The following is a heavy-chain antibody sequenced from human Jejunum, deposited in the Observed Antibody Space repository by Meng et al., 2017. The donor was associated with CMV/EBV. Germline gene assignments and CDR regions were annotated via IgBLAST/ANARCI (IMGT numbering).Heavy chain of an antibody. CDR2: IFHSGSA. CDR3: ARVSGRDYGGDDY. J-gene: IGHJ4*02. CDR1: GDSIRSGYY. V-gene: IGHV4-38-2*02. D-gene: IGHD4-17*01. Sequence: SGDSIRSGYYWGWIRQPPGEGLEWIGWIFHSGSAYYSPSLRSRVTMSVDTSRNHLSLKLTSVTAADTAFYYCARVSGRDYGGDDYWGQGTLVTVSS.